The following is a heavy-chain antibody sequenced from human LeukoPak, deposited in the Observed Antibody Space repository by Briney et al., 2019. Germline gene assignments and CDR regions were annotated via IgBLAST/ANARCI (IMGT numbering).Heavy chain of an antibody. D-gene: IGHD5-12*01. Sequence: ASVKVSCKASGYTFTGYYMHWVRQAPGQGLEWMGIINPSGGSTSYAQKFQGRVTMTRDMSTSTVYMELSSLRSEDTAVHYCARDRGGYSGLDYFDYWGQGTLVTVSS. CDR3: ARDRGGYSGLDYFDY. J-gene: IGHJ4*02. V-gene: IGHV1-46*01. CDR2: INPSGGST. CDR1: GYTFTGYY.